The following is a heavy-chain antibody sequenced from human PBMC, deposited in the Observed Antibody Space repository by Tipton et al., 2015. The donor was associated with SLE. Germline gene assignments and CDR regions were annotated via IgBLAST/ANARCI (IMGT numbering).Heavy chain of an antibody. CDR1: GGSISSSSYY. D-gene: IGHD3-3*02. V-gene: IGHV4-39*07. J-gene: IGHJ3*02. CDR3: ARRNRIFGVVTAFDI. Sequence: LRLSCTVSGGSISSSSYYWGWIRQPPGKGLEWIGIIYYTGSTYYNPSLKSRVTISVDTSKNQFSLNLSSVTAADTAVYYCARRNRIFGVVTAFDIWGQGTMVTVSS. CDR2: IYYTGST.